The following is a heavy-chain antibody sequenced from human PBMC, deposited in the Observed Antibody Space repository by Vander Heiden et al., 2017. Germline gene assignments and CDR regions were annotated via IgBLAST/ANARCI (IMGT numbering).Heavy chain of an antibody. D-gene: IGHD3-16*01. CDR2: ISGSGGST. J-gene: IGHJ4*02. V-gene: IGHV3-23*01. CDR3: AKRDDYVWGSYF. Sequence: EVQLLESGGGLVQPGGSLRPSCAASGFPFSSYAMGWVRQAPGKGLEWVSAISGSGGSTYYADSVKGRFTISRDNSKNTLYLQMNSLRAEDTAVYYCAKRDDYVWGSYFWGQGTLVTVSS. CDR1: GFPFSSYA.